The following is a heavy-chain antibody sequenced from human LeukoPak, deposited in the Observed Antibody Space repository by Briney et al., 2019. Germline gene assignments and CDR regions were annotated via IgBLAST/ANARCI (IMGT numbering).Heavy chain of an antibody. V-gene: IGHV3-23*01. J-gene: IGHJ6*02. CDR2: ISGSGGST. Sequence: SGGSPRLSCAASGFTFSSYAMSWVRQAPGKGLEWVSAISGSGGSTYYADSVKGRFTISRDNSKNTLYLQMNSLRAEDTAVYYCAKDRGSNYYYYYGMDVWGQGTTVTVSS. CDR1: GFTFSSYA. D-gene: IGHD2-15*01. CDR3: AKDRGSNYYYYYGMDV.